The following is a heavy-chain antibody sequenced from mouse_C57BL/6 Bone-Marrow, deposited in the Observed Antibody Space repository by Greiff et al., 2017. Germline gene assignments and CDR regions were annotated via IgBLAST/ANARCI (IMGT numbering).Heavy chain of an antibody. CDR2: IWSDGST. CDR3: ARHGTTSEYLSPNYYAMDY. Sequence: QVQLQQSGPGLVAPSQSLSITCTVSGFSLTSYGVHWVRQPPGKGLEWLVVIWSDGSTTYNSALKSRLSISKDNSKSQVFIKMNSLQTDDTAMYYCARHGTTSEYLSPNYYAMDYWGQGTSVTVSS. J-gene: IGHJ4*01. V-gene: IGHV2-6-1*01. CDR1: GFSLTSYG. D-gene: IGHD4-1*01.